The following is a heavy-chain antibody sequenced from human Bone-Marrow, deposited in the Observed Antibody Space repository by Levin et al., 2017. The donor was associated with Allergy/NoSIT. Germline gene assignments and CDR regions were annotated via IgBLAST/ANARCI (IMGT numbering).Heavy chain of an antibody. Sequence: GESLKISCKGSGYSFTSYWISWVRQMPGKGLEWMGRIDPSDSYTNYSPSFQGHVTISADKSISTAYLQWSSLKASDTAMYYCATNPCSGGSCYSFDYWGQGTLVTVSS. CDR1: GYSFTSYW. CDR2: IDPSDSYT. J-gene: IGHJ4*02. CDR3: ATNPCSGGSCYSFDY. D-gene: IGHD2-15*01. V-gene: IGHV5-10-1*01.